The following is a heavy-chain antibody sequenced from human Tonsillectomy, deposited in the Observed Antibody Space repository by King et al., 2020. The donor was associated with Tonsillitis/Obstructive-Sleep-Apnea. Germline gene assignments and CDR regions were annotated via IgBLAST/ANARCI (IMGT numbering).Heavy chain of an antibody. V-gene: IGHV5-51*01. Sequence: VQLVQSGAEVKKPGESLKISCKGFGYSFTNYWIGWVRQMHGKGLEWMGIIYPGDSDTRYSPSFQGQVTISADKSISTAYLQWSSLKASDTAIYYCARGSSGYSGYETTFDYWGQGTLVTVSS. CDR1: GYSFTNYW. D-gene: IGHD5-12*01. CDR3: ARGSSGYSGYETTFDY. J-gene: IGHJ4*02. CDR2: IYPGDSDT.